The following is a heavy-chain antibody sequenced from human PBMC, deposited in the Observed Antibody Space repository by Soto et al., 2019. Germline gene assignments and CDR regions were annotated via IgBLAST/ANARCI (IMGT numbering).Heavy chain of an antibody. CDR1: GFTFSSYG. CDR2: ISYDGSNK. D-gene: IGHD6-19*01. V-gene: IGHV3-30*18. J-gene: IGHJ4*02. Sequence: QVQLVESGGGVVQPGRSLRLSCAASGFTFSSYGMHWVRQAPGKGLEWVAVISYDGSNKYYADSVKGRFTISRDNSKNTLYLQMNSLRAEDTAVYYCAKGKKGAVAGTYYFDYWGQGTLVTVSS. CDR3: AKGKKGAVAGTYYFDY.